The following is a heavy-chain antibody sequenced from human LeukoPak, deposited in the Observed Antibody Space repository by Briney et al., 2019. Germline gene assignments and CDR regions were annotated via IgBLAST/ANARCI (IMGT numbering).Heavy chain of an antibody. CDR3: ARSPFLWVRGVIGPQGFDP. V-gene: IGHV4-38-2*02. CDR1: GYSISSGYY. Sequence: SETLSLTCIVSGYSISSGYYWGWIRQPPGKGLEWIGSIYHSGSTYYNPSLKSRVTISVDTSKNQFSLKLSSVTAADTAVYYCARSPFLWVRGVIGPQGFDPWGQGTLVTVSS. J-gene: IGHJ5*02. D-gene: IGHD3-10*01. CDR2: IYHSGST.